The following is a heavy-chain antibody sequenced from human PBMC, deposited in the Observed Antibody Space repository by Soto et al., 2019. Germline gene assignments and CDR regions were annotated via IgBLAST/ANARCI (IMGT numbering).Heavy chain of an antibody. CDR3: ARGFSSSWEY. CDR1: GFSFSSYP. CDR2: ISENGGGK. J-gene: IGHJ4*02. D-gene: IGHD6-13*01. V-gene: IGHV3-23*01. Sequence: GGSLRVPCAASGFSFSSYPMTWVRQVPGKGLEWVSGISENGGGKYHADSVKGRFTISRDNSQNTLFLQMNSLRVEDTAKYFCARGFSSSWEYWGQGALVTVSS.